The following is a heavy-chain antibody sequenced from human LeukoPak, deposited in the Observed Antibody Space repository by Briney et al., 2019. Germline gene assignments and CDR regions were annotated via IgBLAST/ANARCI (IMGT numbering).Heavy chain of an antibody. V-gene: IGHV4-34*01. CDR2: INHSGST. CDR1: GGSFSGYY. Sequence: SETLSLTCAVYGGSFSGYYWSWIRQPPGKGLEWIGEINHSGSTNYNPSLKSRVTISVDTSKNQFSLKLSSVTAADTAVYYCAREEGRDGYNYIDYWGQGTLVTVSS. J-gene: IGHJ4*02. D-gene: IGHD5-24*01. CDR3: AREEGRDGYNYIDY.